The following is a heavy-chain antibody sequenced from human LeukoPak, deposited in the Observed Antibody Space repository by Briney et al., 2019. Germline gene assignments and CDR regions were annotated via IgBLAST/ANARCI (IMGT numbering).Heavy chain of an antibody. CDR3: ARDSSSVSYYYYYYMDV. V-gene: IGHV1-2*06. Sequence: ASVKVSCKASGYTFTGYYMHWVRQAPGQGLEWMGRINPNSGGTNYAQKFQGRVTMTRDTSISTAYMELSRLRSDDTAVYYCARDSSSVSYYYYYYMDVWGKGTTVTVSS. CDR1: GYTFTGYY. CDR2: INPNSGGT. J-gene: IGHJ6*03. D-gene: IGHD6-6*01.